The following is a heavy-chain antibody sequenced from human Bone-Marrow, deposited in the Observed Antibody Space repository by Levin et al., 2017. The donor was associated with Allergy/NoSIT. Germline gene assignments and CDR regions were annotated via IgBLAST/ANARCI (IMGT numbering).Heavy chain of an antibody. CDR2: ISGSGGST. CDR1: GFTFSSYA. CDR3: AKDRKSITMVRGVIRPFDY. D-gene: IGHD3-10*01. J-gene: IGHJ4*02. Sequence: GESLKISCAASGFTFSSYAMSWVRQAPGKGLEWVSAISGSGGSTYYADSVKGRFTISRDNSKNTLYLQMNSLRAEDTAVYYCAKDRKSITMVRGVIRPFDYWGQGTLVTVSS. V-gene: IGHV3-23*01.